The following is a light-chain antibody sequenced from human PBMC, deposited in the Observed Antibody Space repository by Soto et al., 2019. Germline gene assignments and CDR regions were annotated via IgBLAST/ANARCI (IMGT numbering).Light chain of an antibody. CDR1: SSDVGGYNY. Sequence: TGSSSDVGGYNYVSWYQQHPGKAPKLMIYEVSKRPSGVPDRLSGSKSGNTASLTVSGLQAEDEADYYCSSYGGSNTVVFGGGTKLTVL. CDR3: SSYGGSNTVV. CDR2: EVS. V-gene: IGLV2-8*01. J-gene: IGLJ2*01.